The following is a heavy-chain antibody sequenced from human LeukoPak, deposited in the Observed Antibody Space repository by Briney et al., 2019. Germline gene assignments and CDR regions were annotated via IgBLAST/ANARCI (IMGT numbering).Heavy chain of an antibody. J-gene: IGHJ4*02. D-gene: IGHD4-17*01. CDR2: ISGSGGST. CDR3: AKALRDYGHYEGYFDY. CDR1: GFTFSSYA. V-gene: IGHV3-23*01. Sequence: GGSLRLSCAATGFTFSSYAMSWVRQAPGKGLEWVSAISGSGGSTYYADSVKGRFTISRDNSKNTLYLQMNSLRAEDTAVYYCAKALRDYGHYEGYFDYWGQGTLVTVSS.